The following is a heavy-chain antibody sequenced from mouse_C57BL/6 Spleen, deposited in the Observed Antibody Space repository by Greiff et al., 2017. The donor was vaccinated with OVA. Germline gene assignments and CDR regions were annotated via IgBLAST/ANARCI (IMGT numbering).Heavy chain of an antibody. V-gene: IGHV1-80*01. D-gene: IGHD2-1*01. CDR2: IYPGDGDT. Sequence: QVQLQQSGAELVKPGASVKISCKASGYAFSSYWMNWVKQRPGKGLEWIGQIYPGDGDTNYNGKFKGKATLTADKSSSTAYMQRSSLTSEDSAVYFCARRIYYGNYDYFDYWGQGTTLTVSS. CDR1: GYAFSSYW. J-gene: IGHJ2*01. CDR3: ARRIYYGNYDYFDY.